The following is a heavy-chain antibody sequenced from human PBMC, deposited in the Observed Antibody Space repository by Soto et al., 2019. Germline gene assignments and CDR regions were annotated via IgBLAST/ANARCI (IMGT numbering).Heavy chain of an antibody. V-gene: IGHV1-18*04. CDR1: GYTFTSYG. Sequence: ASVKVSCKASGYTFTSYGISWVRQAPGQGLEWMGWISAYNGNTEYAQNFQGRVTMTTDTSTSTAYMELRRVRSDDTAVYYCARDGRVVAVAGKDYYYGMDVWGQGTTVTVSS. CDR3: ARDGRVVAVAGKDYYYGMDV. CDR2: ISAYNGNT. D-gene: IGHD6-19*01. J-gene: IGHJ6*02.